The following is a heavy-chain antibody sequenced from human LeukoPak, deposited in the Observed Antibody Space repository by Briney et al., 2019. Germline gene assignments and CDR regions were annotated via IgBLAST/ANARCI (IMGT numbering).Heavy chain of an antibody. Sequence: PGRSLRLSCAASGFTFSSYGMHWVRQAPGKGLEWVAVIWYDGSNKYYADSVKGRFTISRDNSKNTLYLQMNSLRAEDTAVYYCARVGAGGSGSYGPHRHYGMDVWGKGTTVTVSS. D-gene: IGHD3-10*01. V-gene: IGHV3-33*01. CDR3: ARVGAGGSGSYGPHRHYGMDV. J-gene: IGHJ6*04. CDR2: IWYDGSNK. CDR1: GFTFSSYG.